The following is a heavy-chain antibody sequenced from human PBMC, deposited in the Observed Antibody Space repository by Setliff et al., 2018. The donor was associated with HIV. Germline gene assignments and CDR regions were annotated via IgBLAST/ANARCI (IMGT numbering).Heavy chain of an antibody. CDR1: GGSFSGHY. Sequence: SETLSLTCAVYGGSFSGHYWSWIRQPPGKGLEWIGEINHSGSTHYNPSLKSRVTIPVDTSKSQFSLNLRSVTAADTAVYYCARGSRGIVVVIPQPRLFDYWGQGTLVTVSS. J-gene: IGHJ4*02. V-gene: IGHV4-34*01. D-gene: IGHD2-21*01. CDR3: ARGSRGIVVVIPQPRLFDY. CDR2: INHSGST.